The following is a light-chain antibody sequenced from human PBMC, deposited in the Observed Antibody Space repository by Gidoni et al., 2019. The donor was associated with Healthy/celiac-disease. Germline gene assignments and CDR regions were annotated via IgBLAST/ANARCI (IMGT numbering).Light chain of an antibody. Sequence: EIVMTQSPAPLSVSPGERATLSCRASQSVSSNLAWYQQTPGQAPRLLIYGASTRATGIPARFSGSGSGTEFTLTISSLQSEDFAVYYCQQYNNWPETFGQGTKVEIK. CDR1: QSVSSN. CDR2: GAS. V-gene: IGKV3-15*01. J-gene: IGKJ1*01. CDR3: QQYNNWPET.